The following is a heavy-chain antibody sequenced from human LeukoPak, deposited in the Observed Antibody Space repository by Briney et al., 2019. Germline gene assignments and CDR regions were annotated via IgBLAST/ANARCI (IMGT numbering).Heavy chain of an antibody. D-gene: IGHD2-15*01. CDR1: GFTVSSYG. Sequence: GGSLRLSCAASGFTVSSYGMYWVRQAPGKGLEWEAFLRYDGSNKYYADSVKGRFTVSRDNSKNTLYLQMNSLRAEDTAVYYCAKDTPKYCSGGSCHHDYWGQGTLVTASS. J-gene: IGHJ4*02. CDR2: LRYDGSNK. CDR3: AKDTPKYCSGGSCHHDY. V-gene: IGHV3-30*02.